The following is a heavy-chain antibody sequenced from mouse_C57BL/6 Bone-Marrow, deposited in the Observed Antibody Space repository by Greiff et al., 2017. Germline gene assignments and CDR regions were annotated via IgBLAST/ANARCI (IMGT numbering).Heavy chain of an antibody. V-gene: IGHV1-15*01. J-gene: IGHJ2*01. CDR2: IDPETGGT. CDR1: GYTFTDYE. Sequence: QVQLKESGAELVRPGASVTLSCKASGYTFTDYEMHWVKQTPVHGLEWIGAIDPETGGTAYNQKFKGKAILTADKSSSTAYMELRSLTSEDSAVYYCTRGGGTTVVRAYFDYWGQGTTRTVSS. CDR3: TRGGGTTVVRAYFDY. D-gene: IGHD1-1*01.